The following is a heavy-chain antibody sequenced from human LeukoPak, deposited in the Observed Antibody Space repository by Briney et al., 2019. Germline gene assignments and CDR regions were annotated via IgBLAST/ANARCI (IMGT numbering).Heavy chain of an antibody. CDR2: IYTSGST. J-gene: IGHJ5*02. CDR3: ARDRAVVAARPSGKYNWFDP. CDR1: GGSISSYY. D-gene: IGHD2-2*01. Sequence: SETLSLTCTVSGGSISSYYWSWIRQPAGKGLEWIGRIYTSGSTNYNPSLKSRVTISVDTSKNQFSLKLSSVTAADTAVYYCARDRAVVAARPSGKYNWFDPWGQGTLVTVSS. V-gene: IGHV4-4*07.